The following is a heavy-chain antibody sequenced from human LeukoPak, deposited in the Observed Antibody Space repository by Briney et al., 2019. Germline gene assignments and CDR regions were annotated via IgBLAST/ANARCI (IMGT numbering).Heavy chain of an antibody. CDR2: ISSSSSYI. Sequence: GGSLRLSCAASGFTFSSYSMNWVRQAPGKGLEWVSSISSSSSYIYYADSVKGRFTISRDNAKNSLYLQMNSLRAEDTAVYYCARDRSGMIVVVHFDYWGQRTLVTVSS. CDR3: ARDRSGMIVVVHFDY. CDR1: GFTFSSYS. J-gene: IGHJ4*02. D-gene: IGHD3-22*01. V-gene: IGHV3-21*01.